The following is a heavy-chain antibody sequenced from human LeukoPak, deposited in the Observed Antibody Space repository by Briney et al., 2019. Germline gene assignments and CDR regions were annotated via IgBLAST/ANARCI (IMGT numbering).Heavy chain of an antibody. V-gene: IGHV4-34*01. CDR3: TRMTRGHDY. CDR1: GVSFDDYY. Sequence: SETLSLTCAVSGVSFDDYYWSWVRQTPGKGLEWIEEINHSGYTNDNPSLKSRVTLSIDASRKQFSLNLRYVTVADAGIYYCTRMTRGHDYWGQGTQVTVSS. D-gene: IGHD4-11*01. J-gene: IGHJ4*02. CDR2: INHSGYT.